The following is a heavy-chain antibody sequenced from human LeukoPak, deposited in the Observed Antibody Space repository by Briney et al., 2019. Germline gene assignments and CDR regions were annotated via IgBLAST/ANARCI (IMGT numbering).Heavy chain of an antibody. CDR3: ARVGSGYTFDY. D-gene: IGHD3-22*01. Sequence: SETLSLTCTVSGGSISSYYWSWIRQPPGKGLEWIGYIYHRGSTNYNPSLKSRVTISVDTSKNQFSLKLSPVTAADTAVYYCARVGSGYTFDYWGQGTLVTASS. CDR1: GGSISSYY. J-gene: IGHJ4*02. CDR2: IYHRGST. V-gene: IGHV4-59*01.